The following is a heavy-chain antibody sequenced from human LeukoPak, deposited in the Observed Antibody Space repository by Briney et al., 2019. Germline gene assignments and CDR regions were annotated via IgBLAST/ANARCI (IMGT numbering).Heavy chain of an antibody. Sequence: GGSLRLLCGVCRLTLKNLDMPCARQSPGRGLEWGSSIGGSGSDTYCADSVKGRHTLSRDNSNNKQDVQMLSLRFKDMGVYYCAGCSGWWVHEYWGGGTLAPVS. D-gene: IGHD6-19*01. CDR2: IGGSGSDT. J-gene: IGHJ4*02. CDR1: RLTLKNLD. V-gene: IGHV3-23*01. CDR3: AGCSGWWVHEY.